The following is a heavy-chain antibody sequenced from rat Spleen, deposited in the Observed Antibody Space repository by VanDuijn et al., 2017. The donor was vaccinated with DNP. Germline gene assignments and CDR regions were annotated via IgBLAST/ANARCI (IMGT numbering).Heavy chain of an antibody. D-gene: IGHD3-8*01. J-gene: IGHJ4*01. CDR2: IITRGSRT. CDR3: ARLGIPYAMDA. V-gene: IGHV5S11*01. CDR1: GFIFSNYY. Sequence: EVQLVESGGGLVQPGRSLKLSCAVSGFIFSNYYMAWVRQAPKKGLEWVATIITRGSRTYYQYSVKGRFTISSDNAKSSLYLQMNSMKSEEPATYNCARLGIPYAMDAWGQGTSVTVSS.